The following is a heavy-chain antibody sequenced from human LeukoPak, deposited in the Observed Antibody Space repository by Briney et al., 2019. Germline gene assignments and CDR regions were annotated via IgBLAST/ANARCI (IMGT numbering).Heavy chain of an antibody. Sequence: GASVKVCCKVSGYTLTELSMHWVRQAPGKGLEWMGGFDPEDGETIYAQKFQGRVTMTEDTSTDTAYMELSSLRSEDTAVYYCATTYYYDSSGYYFPLYYFDYWGQGTLVTVSS. CDR1: GYTLTELS. J-gene: IGHJ4*02. CDR2: FDPEDGET. D-gene: IGHD3-22*01. V-gene: IGHV1-24*01. CDR3: ATTYYYDSSGYYFPLYYFDY.